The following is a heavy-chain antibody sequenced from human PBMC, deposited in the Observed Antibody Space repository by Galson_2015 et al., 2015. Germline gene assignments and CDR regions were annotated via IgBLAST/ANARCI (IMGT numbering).Heavy chain of an antibody. CDR3: ARGDYYDKRGYFYLY. D-gene: IGHD3-22*01. V-gene: IGHV1-46*01. Sequence: SVKVSCKASGYTFTSYYLHWVRQAPGQGPEWVGQINPSDRSTTYSQKSQDRVTITSDTSTSTVYMELTSLRSEDTAVYYCARGDYYDKRGYFYLYWGQGTLVTVSS. J-gene: IGHJ4*02. CDR2: INPSDRST. CDR1: GYTFTSYY.